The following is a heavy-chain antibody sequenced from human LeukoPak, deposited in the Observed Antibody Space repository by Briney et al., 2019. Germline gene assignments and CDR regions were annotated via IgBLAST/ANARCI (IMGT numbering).Heavy chain of an antibody. Sequence: PSETLSLTCTVSGGSISSGGYYWSWVRQHPEKGLGWIGYMFYSGSTYYNPSLQSRVTISVDSSNRKFSLNLTSVTAADTAVYYCARETYLSSGHRIFDVWGQGTLVTVS. V-gene: IGHV4-31*03. CDR3: ARETYLSSGHRIFDV. J-gene: IGHJ3*01. D-gene: IGHD6-19*01. CDR2: MFYSGST. CDR1: GGSISSGGYY.